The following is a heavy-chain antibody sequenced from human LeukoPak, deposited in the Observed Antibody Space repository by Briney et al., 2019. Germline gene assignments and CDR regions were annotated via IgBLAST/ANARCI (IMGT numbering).Heavy chain of an antibody. V-gene: IGHV3-30*04. J-gene: IGHJ2*01. D-gene: IGHD2-15*01. CDR1: GFTFSSYA. Sequence: GGSLRLSRAASGFTFSSYAMHWVRQAPGKGLEWVAVISYDGSNKYYADSVKGRFTISRDNSKNTLYLQMNSLRAEDTAVYYCARGRRYCSGGSCYGVGYFDLWGRGTLVTVSS. CDR3: ARGRRYCSGGSCYGVGYFDL. CDR2: ISYDGSNK.